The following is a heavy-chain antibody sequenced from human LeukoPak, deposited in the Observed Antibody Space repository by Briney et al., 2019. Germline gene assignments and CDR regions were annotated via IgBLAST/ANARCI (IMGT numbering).Heavy chain of an antibody. V-gene: IGHV1-2*06. CDR3: ARVGLAYCGGDCTNLFDY. Sequence: ASVKVSCKAPGYTFTGYYMHWVRQAPGQGLEWMGRINPNSGGTNYAQKFQGRVTMTRDTSISTAYMELSRLRSDDTAVYYCARVGLAYCGGDCTNLFDYWGQGTLVTVSS. D-gene: IGHD2-21*02. CDR1: GYTFTGYY. J-gene: IGHJ4*02. CDR2: INPNSGGT.